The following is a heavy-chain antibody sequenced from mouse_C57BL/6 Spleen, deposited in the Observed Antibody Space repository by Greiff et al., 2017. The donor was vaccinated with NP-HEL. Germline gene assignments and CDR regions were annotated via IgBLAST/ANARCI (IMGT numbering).Heavy chain of an antibody. CDR3: AGHDPYGSSGGFAY. Sequence: EVKLMESGGGLVQPGESLKLSCESNEYEFPSHDMSWVRKTPEKRLELVAAINSDGGSTYYPDTMERRFILSRDNTKKTLYRQMSSLRSEDTALYYCAGHDPYGSSGGFAYWGQGTLVTVSA. V-gene: IGHV5-2*01. J-gene: IGHJ3*01. CDR2: INSDGGST. CDR1: EYEFPSHD. D-gene: IGHD1-1*01.